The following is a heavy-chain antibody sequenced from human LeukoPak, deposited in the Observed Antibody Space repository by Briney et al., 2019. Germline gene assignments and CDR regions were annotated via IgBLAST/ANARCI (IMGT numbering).Heavy chain of an antibody. CDR3: ARSGGLRLGERCYFDY. V-gene: IGHV4-39*02. D-gene: IGHD3-16*01. J-gene: IGHJ4*02. Sequence: SETLSLTCTVSSGSISSSCYFWGWIRQPPGKGLEWIGSIYYSGSTYYNPSLKSRVTISVDTSKNHFSLKLSSVTAADTAVYYCARSGGLRLGERCYFDYWGQGTLVTVSS. CDR1: SGSISSSCYF. CDR2: IYYSGST.